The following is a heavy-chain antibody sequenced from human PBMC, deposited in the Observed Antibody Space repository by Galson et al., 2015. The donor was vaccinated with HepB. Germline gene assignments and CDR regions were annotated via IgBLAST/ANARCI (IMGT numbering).Heavy chain of an antibody. Sequence: SVKVSCKASGYTFTSYGISWVRQAPGQGLEWMGWISAYNGNTNYAQKLQGRVTMTTDTSTSTAYMELRSLRSDDTAVYYCARDPLGYYYDSSGYYGAFDIWGQGTMVTVSS. V-gene: IGHV1-18*01. CDR2: ISAYNGNT. CDR3: ARDPLGYYYDSSGYYGAFDI. D-gene: IGHD3-22*01. J-gene: IGHJ3*02. CDR1: GYTFTSYG.